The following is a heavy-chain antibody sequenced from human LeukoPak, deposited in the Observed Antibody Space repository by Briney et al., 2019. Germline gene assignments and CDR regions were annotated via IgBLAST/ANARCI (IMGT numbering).Heavy chain of an antibody. CDR3: AKGAYYGSGSLDYFDY. J-gene: IGHJ4*02. Sequence: GGSLRLSCAASGFTFDDYAMHWVRQAPGKGLEWVSGISWNSGSIGYADSVKGRFTISRDNAKNSLYLQMNSLRAEDMALYYCAKGAYYGSGSLDYFDYWGQGTLVTVSS. V-gene: IGHV3-9*03. D-gene: IGHD3-10*01. CDR1: GFTFDDYA. CDR2: ISWNSGSI.